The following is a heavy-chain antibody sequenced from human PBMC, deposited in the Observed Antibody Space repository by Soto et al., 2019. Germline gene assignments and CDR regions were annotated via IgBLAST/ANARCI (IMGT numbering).Heavy chain of an antibody. Sequence: QVQLVESGGGVVQPGTSLRLSCVASGFTFSNYGIHWVRQAPGRGLEWVAVIWHDGSQKYLTDSVRGRFTISRDNSKDSVYLHMNSLRLDDTAVSSCQGRDDPFHVWGRGTMVTVSS. V-gene: IGHV3-33*01. CDR2: IWHDGSQK. CDR1: GFTFSNYG. CDR3: QGRDDPFHV. J-gene: IGHJ3*01.